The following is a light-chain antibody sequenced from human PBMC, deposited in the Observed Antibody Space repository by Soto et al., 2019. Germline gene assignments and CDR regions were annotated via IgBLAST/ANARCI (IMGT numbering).Light chain of an antibody. CDR1: SSDVGAYNY. CDR2: AVN. CDR3: SSYAGGNNIMV. Sequence: QSVLTQPPSASGSPHKSVTISCTGTSSDVGAYNYVSWYQQEPGKATTLMIYAVNKRPSGVPDRFSGSKSGNTASLTVSGLRAADEADYFCSSYAGGNNIMVFGGGTKLTVL. J-gene: IGLJ2*01. V-gene: IGLV2-8*01.